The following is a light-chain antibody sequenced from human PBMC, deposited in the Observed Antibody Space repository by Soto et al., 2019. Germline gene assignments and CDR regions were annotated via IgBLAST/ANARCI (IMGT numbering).Light chain of an antibody. CDR1: SSDVGGYNY. J-gene: IGLJ2*01. V-gene: IGLV2-14*03. CDR3: SSYTGSSTLV. Sequence: QSALTQPASVSGSPGQSITISCTGTSSDVGGYNYVSWYQLHPGKAPKLMIYDVRNRPSGVADRFSGSKSGNTASLTISGLQAEDEADYYCSSYTGSSTLVFGGGTQLTVL. CDR2: DVR.